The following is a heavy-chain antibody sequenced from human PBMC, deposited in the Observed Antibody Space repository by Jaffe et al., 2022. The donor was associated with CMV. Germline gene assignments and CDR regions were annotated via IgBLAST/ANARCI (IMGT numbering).Heavy chain of an antibody. V-gene: IGHV3-23*01. J-gene: IGHJ6*02. CDR2: ISGSGGST. CDR1: GFTFSSYA. Sequence: EVQLLESGGGLVQPGGSLRLSCAASGFTFSSYAMSWVRQAPGKGLEWVSAISGSGGSTYYADSVKGRFTISRDNSKNTLYLQMNSLRAEDTAVYYCAKDRGRYYDSSGYLPFYYYYYGMDVWGQGTTVTVSS. CDR3: AKDRGRYYDSSGYLPFYYYYYGMDV. D-gene: IGHD3-22*01.